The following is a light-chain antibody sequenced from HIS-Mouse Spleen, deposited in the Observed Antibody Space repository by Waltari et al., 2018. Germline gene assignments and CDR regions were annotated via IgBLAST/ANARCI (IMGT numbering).Light chain of an antibody. CDR2: ADS. J-gene: IGLJ3*02. CDR3: CSTDSSGNHRV. CDR1: PLTKKF. V-gene: IGLV3-10*01. Sequence: YQLTQPPPPSVSPGQTATITCSGDPLTKKFDFCYQQKAGQAPVLINYADSKRPSGSPESCSGSSSATMATLTISGAQVEDEADYYCCSTDSSGNHRVFGGGTKLTVL.